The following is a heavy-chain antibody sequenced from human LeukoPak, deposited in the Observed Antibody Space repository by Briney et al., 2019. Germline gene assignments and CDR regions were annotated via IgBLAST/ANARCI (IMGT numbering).Heavy chain of an antibody. D-gene: IGHD5-24*01. CDR3: ARYGDGPFDY. J-gene: IGHJ4*02. Sequence: GGSLRLSCAASGFTFSSYEMNWVRQAPGKGLEWISYISSSGTTMYYADSVKGRFTISRDNAKNSLHLQMNSLRAEDTAVYYCARYGDGPFDYWGQGTLVTVSS. V-gene: IGHV3-48*03. CDR2: ISSSGTTM. CDR1: GFTFSSYE.